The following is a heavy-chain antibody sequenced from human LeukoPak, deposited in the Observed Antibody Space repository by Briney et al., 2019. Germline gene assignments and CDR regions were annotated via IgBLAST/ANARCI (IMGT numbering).Heavy chain of an antibody. CDR2: FFRSENT. CDR3: ARDNSIFIIAYFDA. V-gene: IGHV4-38-2*02. D-gene: IGHD3-3*01. CDR1: GYSISNGYY. J-gene: IGHJ4*02. Sequence: PSETLSLTCTVSGYSISNGYYWAWLLQSPGKGLEWIGSFFRSENTYYNPSLKSRVTISIDTSKNQFSLELGSVTAADTAVYYCARDNSIFIIAYFDAWGQGTPVIVSS.